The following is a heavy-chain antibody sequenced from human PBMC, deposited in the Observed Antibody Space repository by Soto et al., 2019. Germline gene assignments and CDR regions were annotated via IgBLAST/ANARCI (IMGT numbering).Heavy chain of an antibody. V-gene: IGHV4-39*01. CDR2: IYYSGST. D-gene: IGHD6-13*01. CDR1: GGSISSSSYY. Sequence: SETLSHTCTVSGGSISSSSYYWGWIRQPPGKGLEWIGSIYYSGSTYYSPSLKSRVTISVDTSKNQFSLKLSSVTAADTAVYYCARHSGGRAAAGRNWFDPWGQGTLVTVSS. CDR3: ARHSGGRAAAGRNWFDP. J-gene: IGHJ5*02.